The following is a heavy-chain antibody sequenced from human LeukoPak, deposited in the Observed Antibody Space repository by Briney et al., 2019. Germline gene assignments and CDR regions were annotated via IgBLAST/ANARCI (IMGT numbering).Heavy chain of an antibody. CDR2: LSWNSGSI. Sequence: GGSLRLSCAASGFTFDDYAMHWVRQAPGKGLEWVSGLSWNSGSIGYADSVKGRFIISRDNAKNYLYLQMNSLRAEDMALYYCAKDTGDGYNPDAFDIWGQGTMVTVSS. CDR1: GFTFDDYA. J-gene: IGHJ3*02. CDR3: AKDTGDGYNPDAFDI. V-gene: IGHV3-9*03. D-gene: IGHD5-24*01.